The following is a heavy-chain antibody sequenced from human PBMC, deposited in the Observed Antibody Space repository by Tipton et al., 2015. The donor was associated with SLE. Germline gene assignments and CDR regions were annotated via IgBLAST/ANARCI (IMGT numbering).Heavy chain of an antibody. D-gene: IGHD4-23*01. CDR2: IYSGGSST. J-gene: IGHJ3*02. CDR3: ARGGNSGAFDI. CDR1: GFTFSSYA. Sequence: SLRLSCAASGFTFSSYAMSWVRQAPGKGLEWVSVIYSGGSSTYYADSVKGRFTISRDNAKNSLYLQMNSLRAEDTAVYYCARGGNSGAFDIWGQGTMVTVSS. V-gene: IGHV3-23*03.